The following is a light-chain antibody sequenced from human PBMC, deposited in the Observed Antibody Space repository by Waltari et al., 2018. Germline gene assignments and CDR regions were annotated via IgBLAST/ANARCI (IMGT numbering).Light chain of an antibody. Sequence: QSVVTPPPSASGTPGQRVTISCSGSSANIGSNTVNCYQQLPGTTPKLLIYNNNKRPSGVPDRFSGSKSGTSASLAISGLQSEDEADYYCAAWDDSLPGLFVFGSGTKVTVL. CDR2: NNN. CDR3: AAWDDSLPGLFV. J-gene: IGLJ1*01. CDR1: SANIGSNT. V-gene: IGLV1-44*01.